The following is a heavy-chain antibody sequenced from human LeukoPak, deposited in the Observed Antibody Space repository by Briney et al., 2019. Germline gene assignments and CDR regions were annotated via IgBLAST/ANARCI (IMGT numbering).Heavy chain of an antibody. CDR2: INHSGRT. CDR1: GGSFSDYY. J-gene: IGHJ5*02. D-gene: IGHD4-23*01. Sequence: SETLSLTCAVYGGSFSDYYWSWIRQSPGKGLEWIGEINHSGRTDYNPSLKSRVTISVDTSKKQFSLRLTSVTAADTSVYFCASGRFQRRFMATPFDPWGQGILVTVSS. CDR3: ASGRFQRRFMATPFDP. V-gene: IGHV4-34*01.